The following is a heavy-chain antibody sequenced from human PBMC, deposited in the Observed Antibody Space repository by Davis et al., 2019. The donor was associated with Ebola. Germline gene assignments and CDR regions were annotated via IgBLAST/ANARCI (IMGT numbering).Heavy chain of an antibody. CDR3: ATDRGSSSDYYYYYGMDV. D-gene: IGHD6-6*01. CDR2: INAGNGNT. CDR1: GYTFTSYA. Sequence: AASVKVSCKASGYTFTSYAMHWVRQAPGQRLEWMGWINAGNGNTKYSQKFQGRVTMTEDTSTDTAYMELSSLRSEDTAVYYCATDRGSSSDYYYYYGMDVWGQGTTVTVSS. V-gene: IGHV1-3*01. J-gene: IGHJ6*02.